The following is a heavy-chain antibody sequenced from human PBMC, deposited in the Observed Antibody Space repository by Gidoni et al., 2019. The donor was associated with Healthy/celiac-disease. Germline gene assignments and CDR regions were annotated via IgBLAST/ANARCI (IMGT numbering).Heavy chain of an antibody. V-gene: IGHV3-30-3*01. Sequence: QLQLVESGGGVVQPGRSLRLSCAASGFTFSSYAIHWVRQAPGKGLEWVAVISYDGSNKYYADSVKGRFTISRDNSKNTLYLQMNSLRAEDTAVYYCARDRGWLDAFDIWGQGTMVTVSS. D-gene: IGHD5-12*01. J-gene: IGHJ3*02. CDR1: GFTFSSYA. CDR3: ARDRGWLDAFDI. CDR2: ISYDGSNK.